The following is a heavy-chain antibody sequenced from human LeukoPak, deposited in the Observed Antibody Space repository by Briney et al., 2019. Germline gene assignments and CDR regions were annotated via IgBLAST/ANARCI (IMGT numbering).Heavy chain of an antibody. V-gene: IGHV1-18*01. CDR3: ARGYSGYAPHDY. Sequence: ASVKVSCKASGYTFTRYGLSWVRQAPGKGLEWMGWISGYSGKTNYAQKLQGRVTMTTDTSTSTAYMELRSLRSDDTAVYYCARGYSGYAPHDYWGQGTLVTVSS. CDR2: ISGYSGKT. J-gene: IGHJ4*02. CDR1: GYTFTRYG. D-gene: IGHD5-12*01.